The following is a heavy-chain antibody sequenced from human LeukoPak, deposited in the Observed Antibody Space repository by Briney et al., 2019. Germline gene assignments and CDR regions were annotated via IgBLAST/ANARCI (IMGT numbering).Heavy chain of an antibody. D-gene: IGHD4-17*01. CDR1: GGTFSSYA. V-gene: IGHV1-69*05. CDR2: IIPIFGTA. CDR3: AREPASFDDYGDFDY. Sequence: SVKVSCKASGGTFSSYAISWVRQAPGQGFEWMGRIIPIFGTANYAQKFQGSVTITTDESTSTAYMELSSLRSEDTAVYYCAREPASFDDYGDFDYWGQGTLVTVSS. J-gene: IGHJ4*02.